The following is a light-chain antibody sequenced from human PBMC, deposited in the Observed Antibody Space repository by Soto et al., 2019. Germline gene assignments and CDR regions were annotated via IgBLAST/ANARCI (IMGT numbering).Light chain of an antibody. CDR3: SSYTSSSPYV. CDR1: TSDIGAYNY. Sequence: QSALTQPPSASGSPGQSVTISCTGTTSDIGAYNYVSWYQQRPGKAPKLIIYEVTRRPSGVPDRIFGSKYDTTASLTVSGLQADDEADYYCSSYTSSSPYVFGNGTKLTVL. CDR2: EVT. V-gene: IGLV2-8*01. J-gene: IGLJ1*01.